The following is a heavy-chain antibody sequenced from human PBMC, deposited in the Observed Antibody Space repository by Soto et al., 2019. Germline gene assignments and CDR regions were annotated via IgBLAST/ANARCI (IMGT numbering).Heavy chain of an antibody. Sequence: EVQLLESGGGLVQPGGSLRLSCAASGFTFNNYAMGWVRQAPGKGLEWVSAITDSGDDTYYIDSVKGRFTISRDNSKSTSYLQRNSLRAEDTAIYYCAKLGSSSWSPQYNFDYWGQGTLVTVSS. CDR3: AKLGSSSWSPQYNFDY. D-gene: IGHD2-2*01. V-gene: IGHV3-23*01. CDR2: ITDSGDDT. CDR1: GFTFNNYA. J-gene: IGHJ4*02.